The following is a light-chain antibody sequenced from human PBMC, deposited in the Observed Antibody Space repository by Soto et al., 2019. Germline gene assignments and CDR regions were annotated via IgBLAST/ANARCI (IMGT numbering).Light chain of an antibody. CDR2: GAS. J-gene: IGKJ4*01. V-gene: IGKV3-15*01. CDR1: QSVGSA. CDR3: QQYKNWPPLT. Sequence: EIVMTQSPATLSVSPGETATLSCRASQSVGSAVAWYQHKPGQAPRLLIVGASIRATGVPGRFSGGGSGTEFTLTISSLLSEDVAVYYCQQYKNWPPLTFGGGTTVEIK.